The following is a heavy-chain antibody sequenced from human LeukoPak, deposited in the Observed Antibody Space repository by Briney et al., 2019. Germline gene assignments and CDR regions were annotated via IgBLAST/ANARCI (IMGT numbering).Heavy chain of an antibody. Sequence: PGGSLRLSCAASGFTFDDYAMHWVRQAPGKGLEWVSLISWDGGSTYYADSVKGRFTISRDNSKNSLYLQMNSLRAEVTALYYCAKDISGYLGYFDLWGRGTLVTVSS. CDR2: ISWDGGST. CDR3: AKDISGYLGYFDL. CDR1: GFTFDDYA. D-gene: IGHD3-22*01. V-gene: IGHV3-43D*03. J-gene: IGHJ2*01.